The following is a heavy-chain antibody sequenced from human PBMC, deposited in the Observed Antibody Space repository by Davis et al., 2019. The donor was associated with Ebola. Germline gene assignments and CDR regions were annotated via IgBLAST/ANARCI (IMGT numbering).Heavy chain of an antibody. CDR1: GYTFTRYG. Sequence: SVKVSCKASGYTFTRYGISWVRQAPGHRPEWMGGLIPLSTSTHYAQKFQDRLKITADTSSTTTYMELISLKSDDTAVYYCARGGEAAPFDLWGRGTLVTVS. V-gene: IGHV1-69*06. D-gene: IGHD3-10*01. J-gene: IGHJ2*01. CDR2: LIPLSTST. CDR3: ARGGEAAPFDL.